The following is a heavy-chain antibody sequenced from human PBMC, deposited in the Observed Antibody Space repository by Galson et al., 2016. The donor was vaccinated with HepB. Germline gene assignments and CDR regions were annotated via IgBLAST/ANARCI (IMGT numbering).Heavy chain of an antibody. CDR3: ARDPNDDDAFDI. Sequence: QSGAEVKKPGESLKISCRASGYDFTKYWIVWVRQMPGKGLEWMGTTYPGDSDTRYSPSFQGQVTISADKTISTAYLQWSSLKASDTAIYYCARDPNDDDAFDIWGQGTMVTVSS. V-gene: IGHV5-51*01. J-gene: IGHJ3*02. CDR1: GYDFTKYW. CDR2: TYPGDSDT.